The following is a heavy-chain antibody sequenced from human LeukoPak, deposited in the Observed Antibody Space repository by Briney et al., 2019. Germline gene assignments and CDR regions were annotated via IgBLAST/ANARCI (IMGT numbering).Heavy chain of an antibody. Sequence: PSETLSLTCTVSGGSISSYYWSWIRQPPGKGLEWIGYIYYSGSTNYNPSLKSRVAISVDTSKNQFSLKLSSVTAADTAVYYCATGYYYDSLPYFDYWGQGTLVTVSS. CDR2: IYYSGST. CDR1: GGSISSYY. J-gene: IGHJ4*02. V-gene: IGHV4-59*08. D-gene: IGHD3-22*01. CDR3: ATGYYYDSLPYFDY.